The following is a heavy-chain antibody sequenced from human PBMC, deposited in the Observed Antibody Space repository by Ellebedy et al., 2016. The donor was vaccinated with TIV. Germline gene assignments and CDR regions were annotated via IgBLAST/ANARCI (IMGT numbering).Heavy chain of an antibody. CDR2: ISSRGTT. D-gene: IGHD6-19*01. V-gene: IGHV4-59*01. CDR1: GASITRYY. CDR3: ARGIGESSGWLDK. J-gene: IGHJ4*02. Sequence: MPSETLSLTCNVPGASITRYYWSWIRQCPGKGLEWNGYISSRGTTNSNPSLKSRVTISRDTSKNHFSLRLSSVTAADTGMYYCARGIGESSGWLDKWGQGTLVTVSS.